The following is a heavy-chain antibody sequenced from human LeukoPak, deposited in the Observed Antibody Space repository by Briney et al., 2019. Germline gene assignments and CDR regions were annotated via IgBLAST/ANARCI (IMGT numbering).Heavy chain of an antibody. D-gene: IGHD4-17*01. J-gene: IGHJ5*02. V-gene: IGHV7-4-1*02. CDR3: ARSYGGPLYNWFDP. Sequence: ASVKVSCKASGYTFTVYAMNWVRQAPGQGLEWMGWINTNTGNPTYAQGFTGRFVFSLDTSVSTAYLQISSLKAEDTAVYYRARSYGGPLYNWFDPWGQGTLVTVSS. CDR2: INTNTGNP. CDR1: GYTFTVYA.